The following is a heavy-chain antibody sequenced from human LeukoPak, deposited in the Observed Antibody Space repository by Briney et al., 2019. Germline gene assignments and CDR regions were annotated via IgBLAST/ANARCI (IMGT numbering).Heavy chain of an antibody. D-gene: IGHD3-3*01. CDR1: GVTFSSDA. CDR3: AKDRYYDFWSGYFFDY. V-gene: IGHV3-23*01. Sequence: GGSLKLSCAASGVTFSSDAMSWVRQAPGEGLEWVSAISGSGGSTYYADSVKSRFTISRDNSKNTLYLQMNSLRAEDTAVYYCAKDRYYDFWSGYFFDYWGQGTLATVSS. J-gene: IGHJ4*02. CDR2: ISGSGGST.